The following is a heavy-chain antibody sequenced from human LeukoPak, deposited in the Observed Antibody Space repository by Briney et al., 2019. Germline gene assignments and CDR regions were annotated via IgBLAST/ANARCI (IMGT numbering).Heavy chain of an antibody. CDR1: GGSFSGYY. CDR3: ARESRKQWLVKDY. J-gene: IGHJ4*02. Sequence: SSETLSLTCAVYGGSFSGYYWSWIRQPPGKGLEWIGEINHSGSTNYNPSLKSRVTISVDTSKNQFSLKLSSVTAADTAVYYCARESRKQWLVKDYWGQGTLVTVSS. V-gene: IGHV4-34*01. D-gene: IGHD6-19*01. CDR2: INHSGST.